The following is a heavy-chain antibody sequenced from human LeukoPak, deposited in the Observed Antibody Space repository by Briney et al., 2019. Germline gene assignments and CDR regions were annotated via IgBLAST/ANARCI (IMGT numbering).Heavy chain of an antibody. CDR2: IIPIFGTA. Sequence: SVTVSCKASGGTFSSYAISWVRQAPGQGLEWMGGIIPIFGTANYAQKFQGRVTITTDESTSTAYMELSSLRSEDTAVYYCARESVITIFGVVIFRPLFDYWGQGTLVTVSS. V-gene: IGHV1-69*05. D-gene: IGHD3-3*01. CDR3: ARESVITIFGVVIFRPLFDY. J-gene: IGHJ4*02. CDR1: GGTFSSYA.